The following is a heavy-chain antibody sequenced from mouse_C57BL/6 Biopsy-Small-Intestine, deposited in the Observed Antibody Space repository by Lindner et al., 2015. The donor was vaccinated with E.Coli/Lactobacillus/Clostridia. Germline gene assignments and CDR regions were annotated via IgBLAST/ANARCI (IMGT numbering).Heavy chain of an antibody. CDR1: GYAFSSSW. D-gene: IGHD1-1*02. Sequence: VQLQESGAELVKPGASVKISCKASGYAFSSSWMNWVKQRPGKGLEWIGRIYPGDGDTNYNGKFKGKATLTADKSSSTAYMQLSSLTSEDSAVYFCARNYVFDYWGQGTTLTVSS. CDR3: ARNYVFDY. V-gene: IGHV1-82*01. J-gene: IGHJ2*01. CDR2: IYPGDGDT.